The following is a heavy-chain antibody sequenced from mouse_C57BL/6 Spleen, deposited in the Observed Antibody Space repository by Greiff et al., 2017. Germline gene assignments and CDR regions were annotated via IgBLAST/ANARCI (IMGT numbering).Heavy chain of an antibody. J-gene: IGHJ3*01. CDR2: IDPADGDT. Sequence: EVQLQQSGAELVRPGASVKLSCTASGFNIKDYYMHWVKQRPEQGLEWIGRIDPADGDTEYAPKFQGKATMTADTSSNTAYLQHSSLTSEDTSVYYFTTHLLLLRTSWFAYWGQGTLVTVSA. D-gene: IGHD1-1*01. CDR1: GFNIKDYY. V-gene: IGHV14-1*01. CDR3: TTHLLLLRTSWFAY.